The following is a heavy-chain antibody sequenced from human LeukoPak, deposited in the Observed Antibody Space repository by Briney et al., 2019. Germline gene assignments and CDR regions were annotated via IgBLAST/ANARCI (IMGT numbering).Heavy chain of an antibody. CDR1: GFTFSSYW. J-gene: IGHJ3*02. Sequence: GGSLRLSCAASGFTFSSYWMHWVRQAPGKGLVWVSRINSDGSSTSYADSVEGRFTISRDNAKNTLYLQMNSLRAEDTAVYYCARGYGSGSYHDAFDIWGQGTMVTVSS. CDR3: ARGYGSGSYHDAFDI. V-gene: IGHV3-74*01. D-gene: IGHD3-10*01. CDR2: INSDGSST.